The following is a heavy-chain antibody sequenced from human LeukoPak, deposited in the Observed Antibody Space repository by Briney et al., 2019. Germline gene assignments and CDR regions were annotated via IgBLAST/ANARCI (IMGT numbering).Heavy chain of an antibody. Sequence: PGGSLRLSCAASGFTFSNFAISWVRQAPGKGLEWVSVITGRGGATHNADSVKGRFTISRDNSKNTLYLQMNSLRAEDTAVYYCAKDTAFYYDSSGSIDIWGQGTMVTVSS. V-gene: IGHV3-23*01. CDR2: ITGRGGAT. D-gene: IGHD3-22*01. CDR1: GFTFSNFA. CDR3: AKDTAFYYDSSGSIDI. J-gene: IGHJ3*02.